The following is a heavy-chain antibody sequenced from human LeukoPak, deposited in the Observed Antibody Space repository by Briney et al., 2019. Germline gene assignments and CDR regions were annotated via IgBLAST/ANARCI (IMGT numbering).Heavy chain of an antibody. J-gene: IGHJ5*02. Sequence: SVKVSCKASGGTFSSYAISWVRQAPGQGLEWMGRIIPIFGTANYAQKFQGRVTITTDESTSTAYMELSSLRSEDTAVYYCARDFYPYDFWSGYYKPFDPWGQGTLVTVSS. CDR2: IIPIFGTA. V-gene: IGHV1-69*05. CDR3: ARDFYPYDFWSGYYKPFDP. D-gene: IGHD3-3*01. CDR1: GGTFSSYA.